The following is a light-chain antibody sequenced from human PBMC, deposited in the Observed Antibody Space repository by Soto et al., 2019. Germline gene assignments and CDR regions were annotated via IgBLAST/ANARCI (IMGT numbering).Light chain of an antibody. CDR2: DVS. J-gene: IGLJ1*01. CDR1: ISDVGAYNY. V-gene: IGLV2-11*01. Sequence: QTVLTQPRSLSGSPGGSDTISCTGTISDVGAYNYVSWFQQLPGKAPKLMIYDVSKRPSGVPDRFSGSQSDNTASLSISGLQADDEADYFCCSYAGSYTLYIFGTGTKVTVL. CDR3: CSYAGSYTLYI.